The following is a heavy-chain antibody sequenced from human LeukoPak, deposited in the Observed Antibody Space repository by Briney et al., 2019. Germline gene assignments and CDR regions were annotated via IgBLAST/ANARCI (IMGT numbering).Heavy chain of an antibody. CDR2: ITSSSATI. CDR1: GFPFSSYS. V-gene: IGHV3-48*01. D-gene: IGHD3-22*01. J-gene: IGHJ4*02. Sequence: GASLRLSCAASGFPFSSYSMNWVRQAPGKGLEWVSYITSSSATIYYADSVKGRFTISRDNAKNSLYLQVNSLRAEDTAVYYCARRHYDSVGYFLDYWGQGTLVTVSS. CDR3: ARRHYDSVGYFLDY.